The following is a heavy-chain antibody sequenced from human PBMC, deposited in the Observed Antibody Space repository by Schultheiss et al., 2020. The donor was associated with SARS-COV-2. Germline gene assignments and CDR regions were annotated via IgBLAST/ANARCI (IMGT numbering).Heavy chain of an antibody. J-gene: IGHJ3*02. V-gene: IGHV3-66*03. CDR1: GFTFSSYS. Sequence: GGSLRLSCAASGFTFSSYSMNWVRQAPGKGLEWVSVLYRRGDTYYADSVKGRFTISRDNSKNTLYLQMNSLRAEDTAVYYCAREGVNYYGSGSYYRSYAFDIWGQGTMVTVSS. D-gene: IGHD3-10*01. CDR3: AREGVNYYGSGSYYRSYAFDI. CDR2: LYRRGDT.